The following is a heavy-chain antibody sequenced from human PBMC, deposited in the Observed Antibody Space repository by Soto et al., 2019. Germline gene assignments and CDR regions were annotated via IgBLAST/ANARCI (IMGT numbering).Heavy chain of an antibody. J-gene: IGHJ4*02. D-gene: IGHD3-16*02. CDR2: IYYSGST. V-gene: IGHV4-30-4*01. CDR1: GGSISSGDYY. Sequence: QVQLQESGPGLVKPSQTLSLTCTVSGGSISSGDYYWSWIRQPPEKGLEWIGYIYYSGSTYYNPSLKSRVTISVDTSKNQFSLKLSSVTAADTAVYYCARELGAGKVVVDYWGQGTLVTVSS. CDR3: ARELGAGKVVVDY.